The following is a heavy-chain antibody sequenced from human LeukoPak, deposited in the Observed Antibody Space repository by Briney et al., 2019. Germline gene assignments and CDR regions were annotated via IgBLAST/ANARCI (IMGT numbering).Heavy chain of an antibody. J-gene: IGHJ4*02. V-gene: IGHV4-61*02. CDR1: GGSISSGSYY. CDR2: IHTSGST. Sequence: SETLSLTCTVSGGSISSGSYYWSWIRQPAGKGLEWIGRIHTSGSTNYSPSLKSRVTMSVDTSKNQFSLKLSSVTAADTAVYYCARDRYYYDSSARYFDYWGQGTLVTVSS. D-gene: IGHD3-22*01. CDR3: ARDRYYYDSSARYFDY.